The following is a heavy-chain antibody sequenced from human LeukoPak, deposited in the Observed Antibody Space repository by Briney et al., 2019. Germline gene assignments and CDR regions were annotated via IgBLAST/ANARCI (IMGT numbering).Heavy chain of an antibody. CDR3: ARWRGSTRERSEY. CDR2: IKQDGSAK. J-gene: IGHJ4*02. V-gene: IGHV3-7*01. CDR1: GFTISDYW. Sequence: PGGSLRLTCTASGFTISDYWMTWFRRAPGKELEWVANIKQDGSAKYYVDSVKGRFTISRDNAKISLYLQMDSLRVEDTATYYCARWRGSTRERSEYWGQGPLVPASS. D-gene: IGHD2-2*01.